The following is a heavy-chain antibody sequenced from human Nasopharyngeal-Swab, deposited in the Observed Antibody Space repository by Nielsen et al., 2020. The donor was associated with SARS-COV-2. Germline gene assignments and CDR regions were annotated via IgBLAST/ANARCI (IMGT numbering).Heavy chain of an antibody. D-gene: IGHD5-12*01. CDR3: ARESGGDSGWFDP. CDR1: GGSISSYY. CDR2: IYYSGST. Sequence: GSLRLSCTVSGGSISSYYWSWVRQPPWKGLEWIGYIYYSGSTNYNPSLKSRVTISVDTSKNQFSLKLSSVTAADTAVYYCARESGGDSGWFDPWGQGTLVTVSS. V-gene: IGHV4-59*01. J-gene: IGHJ5*02.